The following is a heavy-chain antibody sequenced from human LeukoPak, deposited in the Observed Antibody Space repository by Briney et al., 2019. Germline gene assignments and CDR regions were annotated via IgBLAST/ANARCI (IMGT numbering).Heavy chain of an antibody. Sequence: SETLSLTCAVYGGSFSGYYWSWIRQPPGKGLEWIGEINHSGSTNYNPSLKSRVTISVDTSKNQFSLKLSSVTAADTAVYYCARGLSWYRPYVDYWGQGTLVTVSS. CDR1: GGSFSGYY. J-gene: IGHJ4*02. D-gene: IGHD6-13*01. CDR3: ARGLSWYRPYVDY. CDR2: INHSGST. V-gene: IGHV4-34*01.